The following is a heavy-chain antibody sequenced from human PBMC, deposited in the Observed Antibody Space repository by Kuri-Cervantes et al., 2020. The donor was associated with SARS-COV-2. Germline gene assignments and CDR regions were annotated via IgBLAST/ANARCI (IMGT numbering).Heavy chain of an antibody. CDR3: ARARGEYDFWSGYYPSYYYYYGMDV. CDR2: IYSGGST. CDR1: GFTVSSSY. V-gene: IGHV3-53*01. Sequence: GGSLRLSCAASGFTVSSSYMSWVRQAPGKGLEWVSVIYSGGSTYYADSVKGRFTISRDNSKNTLYLQMNSLRAEDTAVYYCARARGEYDFWSGYYPSYYYYYGMDVWGQGTTVTVSS. D-gene: IGHD3-3*01. J-gene: IGHJ6*02.